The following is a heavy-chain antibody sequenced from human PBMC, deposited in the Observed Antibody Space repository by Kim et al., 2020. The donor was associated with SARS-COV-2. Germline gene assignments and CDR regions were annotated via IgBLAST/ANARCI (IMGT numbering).Heavy chain of an antibody. CDR2: T. D-gene: IGHD5-12*01. CDR3: ARQDIVATIRI. J-gene: IGHJ3*02. Sequence: TRYSPSFQDQVTISADKTISTAYLQWSSLKASDTAMYYCARQDIVATIRIWGQGTMVTVSS. V-gene: IGHV5-51*01.